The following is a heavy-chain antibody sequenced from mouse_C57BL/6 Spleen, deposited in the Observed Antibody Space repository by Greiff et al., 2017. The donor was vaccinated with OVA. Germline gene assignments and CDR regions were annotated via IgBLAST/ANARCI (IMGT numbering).Heavy chain of an antibody. V-gene: IGHV5-2*01. Sequence: EVKVVESGGGLVQPGASLKLSCESTEYEFPSHDMSWVRKTPEKRLELVAAINRDGGSTSYPDTMERRFIISRDNTKQTLYLQRSSLRAEDTALYYCARHDSSGFAYWGQGTLVTVSA. D-gene: IGHD3-2*02. J-gene: IGHJ3*01. CDR2: INRDGGST. CDR1: EYEFPSHD. CDR3: ARHDSSGFAY.